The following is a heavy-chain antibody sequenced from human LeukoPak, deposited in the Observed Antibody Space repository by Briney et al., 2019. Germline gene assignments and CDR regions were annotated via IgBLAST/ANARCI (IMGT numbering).Heavy chain of an antibody. CDR2: ISWNSDSI. CDR3: AKEGSGYALDY. J-gene: IGHJ4*02. CDR1: GFTSDDYA. D-gene: IGHD5-12*01. V-gene: IGHV3-9*02. Sequence: PGRSLRLSCAASGFTSDDYAMHWVRQAPGKGLEWVSGISWNSDSIGYADAVKGRFTISRDNAKNPLYVQMNSLRAEDTALYYCAKEGSGYALDYWGQGTLVTVSS.